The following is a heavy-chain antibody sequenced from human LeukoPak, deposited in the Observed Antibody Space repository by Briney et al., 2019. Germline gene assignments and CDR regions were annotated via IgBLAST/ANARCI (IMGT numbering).Heavy chain of an antibody. CDR3: ARRVGVWGSYRFTFDY. CDR1: GGSFSGYY. Sequence: SETLSLTCAVYGGSFSGYYWSWIRQPPGKGLDCIGEINHSGSTNYNPSLKSRVTISVDTSKNQFSLKLSSVTAADTAVYYCARRVGVWGSYRFTFDYWGQGTLVTVSS. J-gene: IGHJ4*02. CDR2: INHSGST. D-gene: IGHD3-16*02. V-gene: IGHV4-34*01.